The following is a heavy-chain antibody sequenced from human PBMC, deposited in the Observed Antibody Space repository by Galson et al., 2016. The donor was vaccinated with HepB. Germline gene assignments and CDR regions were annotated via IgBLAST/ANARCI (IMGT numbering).Heavy chain of an antibody. Sequence: SLRLSCAGSGFIFSGSVMHWVRQASGKGLEWVGRIRSKTHSSATAYATSVEGRFTISRDDSKNTTYLLMNSLQTEDTAVYYCSSRDFTHYGVDYWGLGTLVIVSS. V-gene: IGHV3-73*01. CDR1: GFIFSGSV. J-gene: IGHJ4*02. CDR2: IRSKTHSSAT. CDR3: SSRDFTHYGVDY. D-gene: IGHD3-16*01.